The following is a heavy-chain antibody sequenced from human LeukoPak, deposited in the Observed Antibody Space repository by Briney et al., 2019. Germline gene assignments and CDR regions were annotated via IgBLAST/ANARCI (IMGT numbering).Heavy chain of an antibody. Sequence: PSETLSLTCTVSGGSINSYYWRWLRQPPGKGLEGIGYIYYSGSTNYNPSLKSRVTTSVDTSKNQFSLKLSSVTAADTAVYYCATVTRSYYYYYGMDVWGQGTTVTVSS. D-gene: IGHD4-17*01. CDR2: IYYSGST. J-gene: IGHJ6*02. V-gene: IGHV4-59*08. CDR3: ATVTRSYYYYYGMDV. CDR1: GGSINSYY.